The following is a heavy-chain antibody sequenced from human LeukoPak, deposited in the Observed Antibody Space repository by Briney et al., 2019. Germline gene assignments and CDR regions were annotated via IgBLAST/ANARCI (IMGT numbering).Heavy chain of an antibody. D-gene: IGHD3-9*01. CDR3: ARVSGPGYYGELYYFDY. V-gene: IGHV3-21*04. Sequence: PGGSLRLSCAASGFTFSSYSMNWVRQAPGKGLEWVSSISSSSSYIYYADSVKGRFTISRDNAKNSLYLQMNSLRAEDTAVYYCARVSGPGYYGELYYFDYWGQGTLVTVSS. CDR1: GFTFSSYS. CDR2: ISSSSSYI. J-gene: IGHJ4*02.